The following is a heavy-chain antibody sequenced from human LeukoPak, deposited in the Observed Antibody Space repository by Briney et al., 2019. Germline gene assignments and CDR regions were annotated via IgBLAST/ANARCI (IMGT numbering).Heavy chain of an antibody. Sequence: PSGTLSLTCGVSGDSISSADYYWSWIRQPPGKGLEWIGYIYYSGSTYYNPSLKSRLTIAVDTSKNQFSLKLSSVTAADTAVYYCARNTLYYGSGGNWFDPWGQGTLVTVSS. J-gene: IGHJ5*02. CDR1: GDSISSADYY. CDR3: ARNTLYYGSGGNWFDP. D-gene: IGHD3-10*01. V-gene: IGHV4-30-4*01. CDR2: IYYSGST.